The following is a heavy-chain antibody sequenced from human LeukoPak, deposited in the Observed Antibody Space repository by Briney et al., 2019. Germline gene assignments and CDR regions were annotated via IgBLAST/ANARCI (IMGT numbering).Heavy chain of an antibody. CDR3: ARAAYDYVWGSYRHDAFDI. CDR2: IRYDGSNK. V-gene: IGHV3-30*02. D-gene: IGHD3-16*02. Sequence: GGSLRLSCAASGFTFSSYGIHWVRQAPGKGLEWVAFIRYDGSNKYYTDSVKGRFTISRDNSKNTLYLQMNSLRAEDTAVYYCARAAYDYVWGSYRHDAFDIWGQGTMVTVSS. J-gene: IGHJ3*02. CDR1: GFTFSSYG.